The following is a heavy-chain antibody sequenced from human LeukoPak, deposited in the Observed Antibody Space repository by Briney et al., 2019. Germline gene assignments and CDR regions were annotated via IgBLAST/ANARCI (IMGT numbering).Heavy chain of an antibody. J-gene: IGHJ4*02. Sequence: QPGGSLRLSCAASGFTFSSYAMSWVRQAPGKGLEWVSGISGSGGSTYYADSVKGRFTISRDNSKNSLYLQMNSLRTEDTALYYCAKDAGYCSGGSCYDIFDYWGQGTLVTVSS. D-gene: IGHD2-15*01. CDR2: ISGSGGST. V-gene: IGHV3-43*02. CDR1: GFTFSSYA. CDR3: AKDAGYCSGGSCYDIFDY.